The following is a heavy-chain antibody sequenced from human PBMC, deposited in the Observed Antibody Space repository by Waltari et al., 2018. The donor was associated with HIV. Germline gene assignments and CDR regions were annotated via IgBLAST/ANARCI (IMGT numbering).Heavy chain of an antibody. D-gene: IGHD4-17*01. CDR3: ARGPQDYPKYYFDY. CDR1: GYTFTSYD. Sequence: QVQLVQSGAEVKKPGASVKVSCKASGYTFTSYDINWVRQATGQGLEWLGWMNPNSGNTGYAQGFQGRVTMTRNTSISTAYMELSSLRSEDTAVYFCARGPQDYPKYYFDYWGQGTLVTVSS. V-gene: IGHV1-8*01. CDR2: MNPNSGNT. J-gene: IGHJ4*02.